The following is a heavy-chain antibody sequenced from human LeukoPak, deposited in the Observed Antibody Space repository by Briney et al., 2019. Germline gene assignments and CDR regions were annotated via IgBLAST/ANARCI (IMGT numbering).Heavy chain of an antibody. CDR2: IKKEENEN. J-gene: IGHJ4*02. V-gene: IGHV3-7*01. D-gene: IGHD3-9*01. CDR3: GRGYFDRDY. Sequence: DVPLRLLCVPSGFRLSVWCMTWVRHAPGKGREWVANIKKEENENSYGDSVKGRFNISRDFAKNYVSLEMNSLTAEDRSIYFCGRGYFDRDYWGQGSRATV. CDR1: GFRLSVWC.